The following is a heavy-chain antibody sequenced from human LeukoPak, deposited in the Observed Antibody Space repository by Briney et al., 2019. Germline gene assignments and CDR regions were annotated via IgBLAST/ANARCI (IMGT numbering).Heavy chain of an antibody. V-gene: IGHV3-7*03. CDR2: IKQDGSEK. D-gene: IGHD1-14*01. CDR3: ARLRTFDY. Sequence: GGSLRLSCAASGFTFSNYWMGWVRQAPGKGLERVANIKQDGSEKYYVGSVKGRFTISRNNADNSLYLQMNSLRAEDTAVYYCARLRTFDYWGQGTLVTVSS. J-gene: IGHJ4*02. CDR1: GFTFSNYW.